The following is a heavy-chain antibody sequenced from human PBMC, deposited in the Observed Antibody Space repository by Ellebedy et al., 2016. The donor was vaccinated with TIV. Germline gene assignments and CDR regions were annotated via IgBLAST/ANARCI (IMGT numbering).Heavy chain of an antibody. Sequence: SVKVSCXASGGTFSSYAISWVRQAPGQGLEWMGGIIPIFGTANYAQKFQGRVTITADESTSTAYMELSSLRSEDTAVYYCAGPQQNSSGWYSDAFDIWGQGTIVTVSS. J-gene: IGHJ3*02. V-gene: IGHV1-69*13. CDR1: GGTFSSYA. D-gene: IGHD6-19*01. CDR3: AGPQQNSSGWYSDAFDI. CDR2: IIPIFGTA.